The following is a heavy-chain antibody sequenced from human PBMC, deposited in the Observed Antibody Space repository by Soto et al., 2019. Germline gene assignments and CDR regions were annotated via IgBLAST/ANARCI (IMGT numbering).Heavy chain of an antibody. CDR1: GGSINNHY. CDR3: ARSNPYYYYYMDV. J-gene: IGHJ6*03. V-gene: IGHV4-59*08. Sequence: TSETLSLTCTVSGGSINNHYWSWIRQPPGKGLEWLGCVYYNGITNYNPSLKSRVTMSVDTSKNQFSLKLSSVTAADTAVYYCARSNPYYYYYMDVWGKGTRVTVSS. CDR2: VYYNGIT.